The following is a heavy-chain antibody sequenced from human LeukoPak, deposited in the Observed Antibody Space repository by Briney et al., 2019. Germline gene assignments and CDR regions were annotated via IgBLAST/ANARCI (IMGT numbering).Heavy chain of an antibody. CDR1: SGSFRTYY. Sequence: SETLSLTCTVSSGSFRTYYWSWIRQPPGKGLEWVGYIFYNEGTSYNPSLKSRVTISVDTSNNQLSLKVNSVTAADTAMYHFVKSNSRCQAWTLDIWRRGTMVTVSS. D-gene: IGHD3/OR15-3a*01. V-gene: IGHV4-59*01. J-gene: IGHJ3*02. CDR2: IFYNEGT. CDR3: VKSNSRCQAWTLDI.